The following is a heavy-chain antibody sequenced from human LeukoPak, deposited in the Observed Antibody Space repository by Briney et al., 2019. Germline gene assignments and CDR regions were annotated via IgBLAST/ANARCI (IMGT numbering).Heavy chain of an antibody. CDR3: ARSSLRMVGALHDAFDI. Sequence: ASVKVSCKASGYTFTGYYMHWVRQAPGQGLEWMGWINPNGGGTNYAQKFQGRVTMTRDTSISTAYMELSRLRSDDTAVYYCARSSLRMVGALHDAFDIWGQGTMVTVSS. CDR1: GYTFTGYY. CDR2: INPNGGGT. J-gene: IGHJ3*02. V-gene: IGHV1-2*02. D-gene: IGHD1-26*01.